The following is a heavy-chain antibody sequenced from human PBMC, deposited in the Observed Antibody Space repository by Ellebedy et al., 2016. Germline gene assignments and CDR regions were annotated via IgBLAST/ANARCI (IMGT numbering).Heavy chain of an antibody. J-gene: IGHJ4*02. CDR2: INHSGST. V-gene: IGHV4-34*01. CDR3: ARIHEGLVLDY. D-gene: IGHD3/OR15-3a*01. Sequence: SETLSLXXAVYGASFSGYYWSWIRQPPGKGLEWIGEINHSGSTNYNPSLKSRVTISVDTSKNQFSLKLSSVTAADTAVYYCARIHEGLVLDYWGQGSLVTVSS. CDR1: GASFSGYY.